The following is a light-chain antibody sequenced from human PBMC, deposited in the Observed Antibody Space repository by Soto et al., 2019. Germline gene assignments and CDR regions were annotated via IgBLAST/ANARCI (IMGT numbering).Light chain of an antibody. CDR2: EVS. Sequence: LTQPASVSGSPVQSITISCTGTSSDVGGYNYVSWYQQHPGKAPKLMIYEVSNRPSGVSNRFSGSKSGNTASLTISGLQAEDEADYYCSSYTSSSTLVFGTGTKVTVL. CDR3: SSYTSSSTLV. CDR1: SSDVGGYNY. J-gene: IGLJ1*01. V-gene: IGLV2-14*01.